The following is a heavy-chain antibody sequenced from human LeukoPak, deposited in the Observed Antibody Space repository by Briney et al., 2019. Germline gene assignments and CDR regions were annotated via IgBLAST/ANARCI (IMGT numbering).Heavy chain of an antibody. CDR1: GGSISSGDYY. D-gene: IGHD2-15*01. CDR2: IYYSGST. Sequence: PSETLSLTCTVSGGSISSGDYYWRWIRQPAGKGLEWIGYIYYSGSTYYNPSLKSRVTISVDTSKNQFSLKLSSVTAADTAVYYCARAVVVVAATRGAWFDPWGQGTLVTVSS. V-gene: IGHV4-30-4*01. J-gene: IGHJ5*02. CDR3: ARAVVVVAATRGAWFDP.